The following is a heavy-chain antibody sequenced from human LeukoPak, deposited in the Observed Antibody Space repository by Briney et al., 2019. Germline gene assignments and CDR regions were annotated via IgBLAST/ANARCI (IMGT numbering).Heavy chain of an antibody. CDR1: GFTFSSYW. Sequence: PGGSLRLSCAASGFTFSSYWMHWVRQAPGKGLVWVSRINSDGSRPSYADSVKGRFTIPRDNAKNTLYLQMNSLRAEVTAVYYCARDAVTTSLDWFDPWGQGTLVTVSS. CDR2: INSDGSRP. D-gene: IGHD4-17*01. J-gene: IGHJ5*02. CDR3: ARDAVTTSLDWFDP. V-gene: IGHV3-74*01.